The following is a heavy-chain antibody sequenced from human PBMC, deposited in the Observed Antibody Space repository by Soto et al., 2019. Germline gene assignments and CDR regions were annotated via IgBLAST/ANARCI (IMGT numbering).Heavy chain of an antibody. Sequence: SELMCLTWTVSDGSIRNHSWSWIRKHTGRGLEWIGYMYYNGRIHYSACLKSRVTISVDTSKNQLSLRLTSVTAADTAVYFCARLTRGVSGQGEPYYFDYWGPGTLVTVSS. CDR3: ARLTRGVSGQGEPYYFDY. J-gene: IGHJ4*02. V-gene: IGHV4-59*08. CDR1: DGSIRNHS. D-gene: IGHD5-12*01. CDR2: MYYNGRI.